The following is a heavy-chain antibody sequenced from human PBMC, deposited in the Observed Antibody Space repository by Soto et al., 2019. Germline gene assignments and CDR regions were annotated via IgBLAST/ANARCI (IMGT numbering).Heavy chain of an antibody. J-gene: IGHJ3*02. CDR1: GFTLSSYT. CDR2: FSVSGGNT. Sequence: PGGCLGLSGLASGFTLSSYTMSWVRQAPGKGLEWVSVFSVSGGNTYYADSVKGRFTISRDNSKNTLYLQMGSLRAEDMAVYYCARALGYAFDIWGQGTMVTVSS. CDR3: ARALGYAFDI. D-gene: IGHD7-27*01. V-gene: IGHV3-23*01.